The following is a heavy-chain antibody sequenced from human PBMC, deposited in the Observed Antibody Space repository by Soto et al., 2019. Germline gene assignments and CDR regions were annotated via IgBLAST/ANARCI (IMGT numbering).Heavy chain of an antibody. CDR1: GGSISSYY. V-gene: IGHV4-4*07. CDR2: IYTSGST. J-gene: IGHJ6*02. D-gene: IGHD6-6*01. Sequence: PSETLSHTCTVSGGSISSYYWILIRQPAGKGLEWIGRIYTSGSTNYNPSLKSRVTMSVDTSKNQFSLKLSSVTAADTAVYYCARVGSSSSGYGMDVWGQGTTVTVSS. CDR3: ARVGSSSSGYGMDV.